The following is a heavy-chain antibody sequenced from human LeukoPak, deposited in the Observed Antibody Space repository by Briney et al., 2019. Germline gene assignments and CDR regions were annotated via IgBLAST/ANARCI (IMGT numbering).Heavy chain of an antibody. J-gene: IGHJ5*02. CDR2: IYYSGSA. CDR1: GVSITSGTYY. D-gene: IGHD2-2*01. Sequence: SETLSLTCTVSGVSITSGTYYWSWIRQPRGKGLDWIGYIYYSGSANYNPSLKSRVTISVDTSKNQFSLKLSSVTAADTAVYYCARDGGVVPAAGDWFDPWGQGTLVTVSS. CDR3: ARDGGVVPAAGDWFDP. V-gene: IGHV4-61*01.